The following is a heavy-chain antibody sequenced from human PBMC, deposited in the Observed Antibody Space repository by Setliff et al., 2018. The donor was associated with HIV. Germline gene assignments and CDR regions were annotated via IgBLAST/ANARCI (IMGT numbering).Heavy chain of an antibody. CDR2: VHSTGTT. CDR1: GGSFSTYY. J-gene: IGHJ4*02. CDR3: ARTYSSNWYIDY. V-gene: IGHV4-4*07. D-gene: IGHD6-13*01. Sequence: SETLSLTCTVSGGSFSTYYWSWIRQPAGEGPEYIGRVHSTGTTIYNPSLKSRVTMSVDASKNQLSLKLRSVTAADTAIYYCARTYSSNWYIDYWGQGTLVTVSS.